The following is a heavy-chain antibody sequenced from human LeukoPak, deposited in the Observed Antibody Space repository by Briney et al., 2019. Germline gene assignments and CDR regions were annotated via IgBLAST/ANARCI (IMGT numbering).Heavy chain of an antibody. CDR2: IKTDGSNT. D-gene: IGHD2-15*01. V-gene: IGHV3-74*01. CDR3: AGESYCSGGSCYSGRAFDI. J-gene: IGHJ3*02. Sequence: GGSLRLSCAASGFTFSTYWMHWVRQDPGKGLVWVSRIKTDGSNTYYADSVTGRFTISRDNAKNTLYLQMNSLRAGDTAVYYCAGESYCSGGSCYSGRAFDIWGQGTMVTVSS. CDR1: GFTFSTYW.